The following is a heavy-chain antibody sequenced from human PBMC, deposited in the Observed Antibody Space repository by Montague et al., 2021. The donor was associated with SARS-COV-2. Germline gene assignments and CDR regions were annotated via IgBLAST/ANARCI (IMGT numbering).Heavy chain of an antibody. CDR1: GGSISSDY. D-gene: IGHD2-2*02. CDR2: IYYSGST. CDR3: ARESSYSRCSSTSCYTSVWFDP. J-gene: IGHJ5*02. Sequence: SETLSLTCSVSGGSISSDYWSWIRQSPGKGLEWIGYIYYSGSTNYDPSIKSRVTISVDTSKNQFSLKLSSVTAADTAVYYCARESSYSRCSSTSCYTSVWFDPWGQGTLVTVSS. V-gene: IGHV4-59*01.